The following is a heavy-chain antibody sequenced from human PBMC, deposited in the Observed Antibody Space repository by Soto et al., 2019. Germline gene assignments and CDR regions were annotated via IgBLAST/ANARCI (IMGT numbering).Heavy chain of an antibody. CDR2: IIPIFGTA. Sequence: QVQLVQSGAEVKKPGSSVKVSCKASGGTFSSYAISWVRQAPGQGLEWMGGIIPIFGTANYAQKFQGRVTITADESTSTAYMELSSLRSEDTAVYYCAXXXXRFLDPYYYYGMDVWGQGTTVTVSS. V-gene: IGHV1-69*01. D-gene: IGHD3-3*01. CDR3: AXXXXRFLDPYYYYGMDV. CDR1: GGTFSSYA. J-gene: IGHJ6*02.